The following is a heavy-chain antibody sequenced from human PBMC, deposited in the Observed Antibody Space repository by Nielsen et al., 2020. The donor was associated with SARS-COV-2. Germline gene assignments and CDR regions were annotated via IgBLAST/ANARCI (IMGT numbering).Heavy chain of an antibody. Sequence: GGSLRLSCAASGFTFSSYAMSWVRQAPGKGLEWVSVIYSGGSSTYYADSVKGRFTISRDNSKNTLYLQMNSLRAEDTAVYYCATGYGYGFFDYWGQGTLVTVSS. CDR2: IYSGGSST. V-gene: IGHV3-23*03. J-gene: IGHJ4*02. CDR3: ATGYGYGFFDY. D-gene: IGHD5-18*01. CDR1: GFTFSSYA.